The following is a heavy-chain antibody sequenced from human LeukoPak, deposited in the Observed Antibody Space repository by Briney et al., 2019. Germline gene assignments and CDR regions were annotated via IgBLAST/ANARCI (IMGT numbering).Heavy chain of an antibody. D-gene: IGHD3-10*01. Sequence: GGSLRLSCAASGFTFSSYGMHWVRQAPGKGLEWVAVISYDGSNKYYADSVKGRFTISRDNSKNTLYLQMNSLRAEDTAVYYCAKAVGVRGVFDYWGQGTLVTVSS. CDR3: AKAVGVRGVFDY. J-gene: IGHJ4*02. V-gene: IGHV3-30*18. CDR1: GFTFSSYG. CDR2: ISYDGSNK.